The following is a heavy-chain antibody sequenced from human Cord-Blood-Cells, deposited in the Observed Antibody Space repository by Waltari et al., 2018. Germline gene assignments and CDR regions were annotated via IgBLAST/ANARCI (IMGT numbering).Heavy chain of an antibody. J-gene: IGHJ4*02. V-gene: IGHV1-3*01. CDR3: ARGMRAGDPPVFDY. CDR1: GYTFTSYA. CDR2: INAGNGNT. Sequence: QVQLVQSGAEVKKPGASVKVSCKASGYTFTSYAMHWVRQAPGQRLEWMGWINAGNGNTKYSQKFQGRVTITRDTSASTAYMELSSLRSEDTAVYYCARGMRAGDPPVFDYWGQGTLVTVSS. D-gene: IGHD7-27*01.